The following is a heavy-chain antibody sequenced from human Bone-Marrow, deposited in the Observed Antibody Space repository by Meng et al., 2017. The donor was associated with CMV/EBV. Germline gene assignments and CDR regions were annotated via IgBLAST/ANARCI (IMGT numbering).Heavy chain of an antibody. CDR3: ARDNLPPVGGSYD. J-gene: IGHJ4*02. V-gene: IGHV4-34*01. CDR2: IYYSGST. D-gene: IGHD1-26*01. CDR1: GGSFSGYY. Sequence: GSLRLSCAVYGGSFSGYYWGWIRQPPGKGLEWIGSIYYSGSTYYNPSLKSRVTISVDTSKNQFSLKLSSVTAADTAVYYCARDNLPPVGGSYDWGQGTLVTVSS.